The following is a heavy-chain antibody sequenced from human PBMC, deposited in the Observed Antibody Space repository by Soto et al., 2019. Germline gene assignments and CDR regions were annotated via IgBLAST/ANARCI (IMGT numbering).Heavy chain of an antibody. Sequence: EVQLVESGGGLVHPGGSLRLSCEASGFTFRNYDMHWVRQGTGKGLEWVSGISAAGDPDYADSVEGRFTISRENAQNSFFLQMNSLRVGDPAVYYCARTDRDFYGLDVWGQGTTVIVSS. CDR2: ISAAGDP. V-gene: IGHV3-13*05. CDR1: GFTFRNYD. J-gene: IGHJ6*02. CDR3: ARTDRDFYGLDV.